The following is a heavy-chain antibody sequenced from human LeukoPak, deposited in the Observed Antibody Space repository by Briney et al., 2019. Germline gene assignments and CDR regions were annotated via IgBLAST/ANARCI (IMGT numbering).Heavy chain of an antibody. V-gene: IGHV1-2*02. J-gene: IGHJ4*02. CDR1: GYTFTGYY. CDR2: INPNSGGT. D-gene: IGHD3-16*02. CDR3: ARDRGDYVWGSYRF. Sequence: ASVKVSCKASGYTFTGYYMHWVRQAPGQGLEWMGWINPNSGGTNYAQKFQGRVTMTRDTSIGTAYMELSRLRSDDTAVYYCARDRGDYVWGSYRFWGQGTLVTVSS.